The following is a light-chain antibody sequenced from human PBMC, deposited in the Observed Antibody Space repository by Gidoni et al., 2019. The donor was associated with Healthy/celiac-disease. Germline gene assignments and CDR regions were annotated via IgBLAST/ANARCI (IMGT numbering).Light chain of an antibody. J-gene: IGKJ4*01. V-gene: IGKV4-1*01. Sequence: IVITQSPASLAVSLGESATINCKSSQSVLYSYNNKNYLAWYQQKPGQPPKLLIYWASTRESGVPDRFSGSGSGTDFTLTISSLQAEDVAVYYCQQYYSNLKTTFGGGTKVEIK. CDR3: QQYYSNLKTT. CDR1: QSVLYSYNNKNY. CDR2: WAS.